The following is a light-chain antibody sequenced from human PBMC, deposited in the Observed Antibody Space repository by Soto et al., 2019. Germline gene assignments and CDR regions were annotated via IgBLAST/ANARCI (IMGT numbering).Light chain of an antibody. CDR3: SSYTSSSTVV. V-gene: IGLV2-14*01. J-gene: IGLJ2*01. Sequence: QSALTQPASVSGSPGQSITISCTGTSGDVGGYNYVSWYQQHPGKAPKLMIYDVSNRPSGVSNRFSGSKSGNTASLTISGLQADDEADYYCSSYTSSSTVVFGGGTKLTVL. CDR2: DVS. CDR1: SGDVGGYNY.